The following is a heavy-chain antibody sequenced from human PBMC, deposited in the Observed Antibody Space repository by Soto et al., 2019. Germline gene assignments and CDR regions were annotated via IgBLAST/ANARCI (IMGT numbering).Heavy chain of an antibody. V-gene: IGHV1-69*13. CDR2: IIPIFGTA. J-gene: IGHJ6*02. CDR3: ARDKWVAGQQLRYYYYGMDV. Sequence: SVKVSCKASGGTFSSYAISWVRQAPGQGLEWMGGIIPIFGTANYAQKFQGRVTITADESTSTAYMELSSLRSEDTAVYYCARDKWVAGQQLRYYYYGMDVWGQGTTVTVSS. CDR1: GGTFSSYA. D-gene: IGHD6-13*01.